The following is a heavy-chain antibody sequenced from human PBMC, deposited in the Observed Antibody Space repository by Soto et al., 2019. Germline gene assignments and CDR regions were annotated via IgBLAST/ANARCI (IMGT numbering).Heavy chain of an antibody. CDR2: IWYDGSNK. J-gene: IGHJ4*02. V-gene: IGHV3-33*01. D-gene: IGHD3-22*01. CDR3: ARELGYYYDSSGYYS. Sequence: GGSLRLSCAASGFTFSSYGMHWVRQAPGKGLEWVAVIWYDGSNKYYADSVKGRFTISRDNSKNTLYLQMNSLRAEDTAVYYCARELGYYYDSSGYYSWGQGTLVTVSS. CDR1: GFTFSSYG.